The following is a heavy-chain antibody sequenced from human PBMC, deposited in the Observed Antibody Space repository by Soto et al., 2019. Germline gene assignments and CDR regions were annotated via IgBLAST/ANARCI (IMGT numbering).Heavy chain of an antibody. CDR3: TTDSTTYYYDSSGYSLDY. Sequence: PGGSLRLSCAASGFTFSNAWMSWVRQAPGKGLEWVGRIKSKTDGGTTDYAAPVKGRFTISRDDSKNTLYLQMNSLKTEDTAVYYCTTDSTTYYYDSSGYSLDYWGQGTLVTVSS. CDR2: IKSKTDGGTT. J-gene: IGHJ4*02. V-gene: IGHV3-15*01. D-gene: IGHD3-22*01. CDR1: GFTFSNAW.